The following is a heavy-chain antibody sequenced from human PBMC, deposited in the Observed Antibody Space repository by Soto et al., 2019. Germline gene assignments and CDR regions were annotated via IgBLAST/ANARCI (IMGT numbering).Heavy chain of an antibody. D-gene: IGHD3-22*01. CDR1: GYTFTNHW. J-gene: IGHJ4*02. V-gene: IGHV5-10-1*01. CDR3: ARHWSYYVSSGYFGNY. Sequence: GESVKISCQGSGYTFTNHWITWVRQMPGKGLEWMGRINPSDSHTNYSPSFQGHVPMSVDKSISTAYLQWSSLKASDTDMYYCARHWSYYVSSGYFGNYWGQGSLVTVSS. CDR2: INPSDSHT.